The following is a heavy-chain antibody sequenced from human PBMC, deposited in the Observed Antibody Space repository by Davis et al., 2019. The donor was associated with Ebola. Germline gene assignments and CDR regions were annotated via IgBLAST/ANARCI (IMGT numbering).Heavy chain of an antibody. CDR3: AKDLRFTHGDYTPIVGPGMDV. CDR2: ISGSGGST. Sequence: PGGSLRLSCAASGFTFSSYAMSWVRQPPGKGLEWVSAISGSGGSTYYADSVKGRFTISRDNSKNTLYLQMNSLRAEDTAVYYCAKDLRFTHGDYTPIVGPGMDVWGQGTTVTVSS. J-gene: IGHJ6*02. V-gene: IGHV3-23*01. CDR1: GFTFSSYA. D-gene: IGHD4-17*01.